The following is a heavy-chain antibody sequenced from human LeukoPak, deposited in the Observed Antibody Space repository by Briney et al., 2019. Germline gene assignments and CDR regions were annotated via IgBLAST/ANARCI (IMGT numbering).Heavy chain of an antibody. J-gene: IGHJ4*02. D-gene: IGHD6-19*01. Sequence: GPLSLSCAASGFPFITYGMPWVRKAPGKGLGWVEVISYDGNNKSYADSVKGRFTISRNNYKNILNLQMNSQRAEDTAMYYCEKDLPPMADPTVAGSSFDYWGQGTLVTVSS. CDR1: GFPFITYG. CDR2: ISYDGNNK. CDR3: EKDLPPMADPTVAGSSFDY. V-gene: IGHV3-30*18.